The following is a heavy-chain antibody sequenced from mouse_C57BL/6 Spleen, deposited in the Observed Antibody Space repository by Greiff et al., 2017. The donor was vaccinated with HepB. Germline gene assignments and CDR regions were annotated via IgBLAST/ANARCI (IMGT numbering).Heavy chain of an antibody. J-gene: IGHJ2*01. V-gene: IGHV5-6*01. Sequence: EVQGVESGGDLVKPGGSLKLSCAASGFTFSSYGMSWVRQTPDKRLEWVATISSGGSYTYYPDSVKGRFTISRDNAKNTLHLQMSSLKSEDTAMYYCARQENYFDYWGQGTTLTVSS. CDR1: GFTFSSYG. CDR2: ISSGGSYT. CDR3: ARQENYFDY.